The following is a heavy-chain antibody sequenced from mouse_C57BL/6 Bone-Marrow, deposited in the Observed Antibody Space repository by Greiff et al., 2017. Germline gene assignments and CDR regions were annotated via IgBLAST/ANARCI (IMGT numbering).Heavy chain of an antibody. V-gene: IGHV1-19*01. Sequence: EVQLQQSGPVLVKPGASVKMSCKASGYTFTDYYMNWVKQSHGKSLEWIGVINPYNGGTSYNPKFKGKATLPVDKSSSTAYMELNSLTSEDSAVYYCARRPNGRHYWGQGTTLTVSS. CDR1: GYTFTDYY. CDR2: INPYNGGT. CDR3: ARRPNGRHY. D-gene: IGHD1-1*01. J-gene: IGHJ2*01.